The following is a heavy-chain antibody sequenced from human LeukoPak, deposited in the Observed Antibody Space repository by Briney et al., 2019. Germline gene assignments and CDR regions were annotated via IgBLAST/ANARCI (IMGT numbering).Heavy chain of an antibody. Sequence: SETLSLTCTVSGGSISSYYWSWIRQPAGKGLEWIGRIYTSGSTNYNPSLKSRVTMSVDTSKNQFSLKPSSVTAADTAVYYCARSYTWGSGWLTYFDYRGQGTLVTVSS. CDR3: ARSYTWGSGWLTYFDY. D-gene: IGHD6-19*01. CDR2: IYTSGST. J-gene: IGHJ4*02. CDR1: GGSISSYY. V-gene: IGHV4-4*07.